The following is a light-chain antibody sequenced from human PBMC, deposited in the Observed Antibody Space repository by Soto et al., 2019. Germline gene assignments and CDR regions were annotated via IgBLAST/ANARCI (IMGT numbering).Light chain of an antibody. V-gene: IGKV3-20*01. CDR3: QQYGSSPLT. CDR2: GAS. CDR1: QSVSSNY. Sequence: EIVLAQSPGTLSLSPGERATLSCRASQSVSSNYLAWYQQKPGQAPRLLIYGASSRATGIPDRFSGSGSGTDFTLTISRLEPEDFTVYYCQQYGSSPLTFGGGRKVDIK. J-gene: IGKJ4*01.